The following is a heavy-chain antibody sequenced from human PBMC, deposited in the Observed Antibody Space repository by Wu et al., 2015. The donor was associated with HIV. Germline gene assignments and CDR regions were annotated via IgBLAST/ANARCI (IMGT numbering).Heavy chain of an antibody. D-gene: IGHD2-21*02. V-gene: IGHV1-69*15. Sequence: QVQLVQSGAEVKKPGSSVKVSCKASGGTFSSYAISWVRQAPGQGLEWMGRIIPIFGTANYAQKFQGRVTITADESTSTAYMELSSLRSEDTAVYYCARSSYCGGDCYSDSGRLGAFDIWGQGTMVTVSS. J-gene: IGHJ3*02. CDR3: ARSSYCGGDCYSDSGRLGAFDI. CDR2: IIPIFGTA. CDR1: GGTFSSYA.